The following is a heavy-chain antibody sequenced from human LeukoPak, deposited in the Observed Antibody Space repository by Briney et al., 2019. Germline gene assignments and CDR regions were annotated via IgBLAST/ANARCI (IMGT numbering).Heavy chain of an antibody. J-gene: IGHJ4*02. CDR1: GGSITSYY. V-gene: IGHV4-59*08. CDR3: ARLSSGSSSWYDIDY. CDR2: IYYSGTT. Sequence: SETLSLTCTVSGGSITSYYWSWIRQPPGKGLEWIGYIYYSGTTNYNPSPKSRVTISVNTSKGQFSLKLNSVTAADTAVYYCARLSSGSSSWYDIDYWGQGTLVTVSS. D-gene: IGHD6-13*01.